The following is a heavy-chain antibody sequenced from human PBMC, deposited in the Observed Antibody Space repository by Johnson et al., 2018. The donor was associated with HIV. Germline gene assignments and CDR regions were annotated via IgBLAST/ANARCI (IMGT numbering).Heavy chain of an antibody. D-gene: IGHD3-22*01. CDR2: IYSGGST. CDR3: ARDSHYYDSSGPISHNGAFDI. V-gene: IGHV3-66*01. Sequence: MQLVESGGGVVRPGGSLRLSCTASRITFDYYDMSWVRQAPGKGLEWVSVIYSGGSTYYADSVKGRFTISRDNSKNTLYFQMNSLRAEDTAVYYCARDSHYYDSSGPISHNGAFDIWGQGTMVTVSS. CDR1: RITFDYYD. J-gene: IGHJ3*02.